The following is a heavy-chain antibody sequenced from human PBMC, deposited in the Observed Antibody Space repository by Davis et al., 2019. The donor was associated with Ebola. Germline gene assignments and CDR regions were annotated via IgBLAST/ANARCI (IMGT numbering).Heavy chain of an antibody. CDR1: GFTFSNYG. CDR2: ISYDGSNK. V-gene: IGHV3-30*03. CDR3: ARDRGQVTSQNIVIRDYYYYGMDV. J-gene: IGHJ6*02. D-gene: IGHD2/OR15-2a*01. Sequence: GESLKISCAASGFTFSNYGMHWVRQAPGKGLEWVTVISYDGSNKYYADSVKGRFTISRDNSKNTLYLQMNSLRAEDTAVYYCARDRGQVTSQNIVIRDYYYYGMDVWGQGTTVTVSS.